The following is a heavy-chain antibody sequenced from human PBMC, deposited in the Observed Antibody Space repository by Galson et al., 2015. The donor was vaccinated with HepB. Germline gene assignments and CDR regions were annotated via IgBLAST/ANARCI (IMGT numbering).Heavy chain of an antibody. CDR3: ATYDRGAFHL. J-gene: IGHJ3*01. Sequence: SLRLSCAASGFTFSDYYMSWLRHAPGKGLEWISYITSTSRTVWYADSVKGRFTISRDNTGDSLFLEINSLRVDDTAVYYCATYDRGAFHLWGQGTTVTVS. CDR1: GFTFSDYY. CDR2: ITSTSRTV. D-gene: IGHD3-3*01. V-gene: IGHV3-11*01.